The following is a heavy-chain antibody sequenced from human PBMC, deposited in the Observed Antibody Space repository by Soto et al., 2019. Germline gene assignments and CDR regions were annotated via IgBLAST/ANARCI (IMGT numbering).Heavy chain of an antibody. V-gene: IGHV1-18*04. CDR1: GYTFIHYG. D-gene: IGHD4-17*01. CDR2: ITDYNGST. J-gene: IGHJ3*01. CDR3: ARDDYGDLWRSHDV. Sequence: QVQLMQSGAEVKKAGASVKVSCKASGYTFIHYGIVWVRQAPGQGLEWMGWITDYNGSTKYARKFQGRVTMTTDTTTSTAYMELRSLTSDDTAIYFCARDDYGDLWRSHDVWGQGTLVTVSS.